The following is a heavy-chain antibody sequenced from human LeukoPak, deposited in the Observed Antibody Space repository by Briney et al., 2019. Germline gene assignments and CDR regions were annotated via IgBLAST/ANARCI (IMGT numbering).Heavy chain of an antibody. Sequence: SETLSLTCTVSGYSISSGYYWGWIRQPPGKGLEWIGSIYHSGSTYYNPSLKSRVTISVDTSKNQFSLKLSSVTAADTAVYYCARVPLNSYYDYVWGSYRYTAFDYWGQGTLVTVSS. CDR2: IYHSGST. V-gene: IGHV4-38-2*02. CDR1: GYSISSGYY. CDR3: ARVPLNSYYDYVWGSYRYTAFDY. D-gene: IGHD3-16*02. J-gene: IGHJ4*02.